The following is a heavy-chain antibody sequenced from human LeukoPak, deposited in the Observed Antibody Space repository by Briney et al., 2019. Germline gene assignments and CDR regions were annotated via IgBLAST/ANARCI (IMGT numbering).Heavy chain of an antibody. D-gene: IGHD3-10*01. V-gene: IGHV4-59*12. Sequence: SETLSLTCTVSGGSISSYYWSWIRQPPGKGLEWIGNIYYDGSTYYNPSLKSRVTISIDTSKNQFSLKLSSVTAADTAVYYCARDRGRWPHYAFDIWGHGTMVTVSS. J-gene: IGHJ3*02. CDR1: GGSISSYY. CDR3: ARDRGRWPHYAFDI. CDR2: IYYDGST.